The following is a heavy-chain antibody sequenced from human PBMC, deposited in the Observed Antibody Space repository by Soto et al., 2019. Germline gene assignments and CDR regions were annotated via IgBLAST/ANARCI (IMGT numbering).Heavy chain of an antibody. CDR1: GYSFTSYW. J-gene: IGHJ6*02. D-gene: IGHD2-15*01. CDR3: ARHRGVVETNYYYYGMDV. V-gene: IGHV5-10-1*01. Sequence: GESLKISCKGSGYSFTSYWISWVRQMPGKGLEWVGRIDPSDSYTNYSPSFQGHVTISADKSISTAYLQWSSLKASDTAMYYCARHRGVVETNYYYYGMDVWGQGTTVTVSS. CDR2: IDPSDSYT.